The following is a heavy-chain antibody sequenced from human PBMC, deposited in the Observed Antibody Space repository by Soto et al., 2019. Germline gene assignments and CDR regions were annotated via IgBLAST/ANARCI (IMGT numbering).Heavy chain of an antibody. J-gene: IGHJ4*02. V-gene: IGHV3-9*01. CDR3: ARDAKYYYGSGNYHAY. Sequence: EVQLVESGGGLVQPGRSLRLSCAASGFSFDNHAMHWVRQGAGRGLEWVSGISWNSDNTGYADSVKGRFTISRDNAKKSLYLQMNSLRDEDTALYYCARDAKYYYGSGNYHAYWGQGIQVILSS. CDR2: ISWNSDNT. D-gene: IGHD3-10*01. CDR1: GFSFDNHA.